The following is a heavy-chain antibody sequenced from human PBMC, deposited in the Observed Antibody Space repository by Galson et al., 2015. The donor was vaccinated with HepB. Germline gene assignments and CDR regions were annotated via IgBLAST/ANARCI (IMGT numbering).Heavy chain of an antibody. J-gene: IGHJ2*01. D-gene: IGHD2-15*01. CDR2: IYYSGST. Sequence: LRLSCAASGFTFSNYAMSWIRQPPGKGLEWIGSIYYSGSTYYNPSLKSRVTISVDTSKNQFSLKLSSVTAADTAVYYCARIPPEGVAADWYFDLWGRGTLVTVSS. CDR3: ARIPPEGVAADWYFDL. V-gene: IGHV4-38-2*01. CDR1: GFTFSNYA.